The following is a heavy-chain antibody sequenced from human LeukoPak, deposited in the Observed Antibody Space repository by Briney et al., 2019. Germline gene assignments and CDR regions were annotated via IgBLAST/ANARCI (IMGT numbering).Heavy chain of an antibody. CDR1: GFSFSTYT. D-gene: IGHD6-13*01. Sequence: PGGSLRLSCTASGFSFSTYTMNWVRQAPGKGLEWVAFIRYDGSNKYYADSVKGRFTISRDNSKNTLYLQMNSLRAEDTAVYYCAKDKSGYSSTFDIWGQGTLVTVSS. V-gene: IGHV3-30*02. CDR3: AKDKSGYSSTFDI. CDR2: IRYDGSNK. J-gene: IGHJ4*02.